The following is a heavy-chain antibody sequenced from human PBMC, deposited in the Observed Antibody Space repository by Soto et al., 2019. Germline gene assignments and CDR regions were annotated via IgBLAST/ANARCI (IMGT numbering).Heavy chain of an antibody. CDR1: GYSFTSYW. V-gene: IGHV5-10-1*01. CDR2: IDPSDSYT. Sequence: GESLKISCKGSGYSFTSYWISWVRQMPGKGLEWMGRIDPSDSYTNYSPSFQGHVTISVDNSISTAHLQWSSLKASDTAMYYCVRQGQYSPENWFDPWGQGTLVTVSS. J-gene: IGHJ5*02. D-gene: IGHD5-18*01. CDR3: VRQGQYSPENWFDP.